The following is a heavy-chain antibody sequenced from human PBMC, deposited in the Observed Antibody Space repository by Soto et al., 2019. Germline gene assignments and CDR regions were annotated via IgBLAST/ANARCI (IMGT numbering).Heavy chain of an antibody. CDR2: ISGGSD. CDR3: ARWGCSGSNCNLNQRSFDL. CDR1: GLIFSRYA. Sequence: GGSLRLSCVGSGLIFSRYAISWVRHAPGKGLEWVSTISGGSDDYADSVKGRFAIARDNSKNTMSLQMNSLRVEDTAIYYCARWGCSGSNCNLNQRSFDLWGQGTLVTSPQ. J-gene: IGHJ4*02. D-gene: IGHD2-15*01. V-gene: IGHV3-23*01.